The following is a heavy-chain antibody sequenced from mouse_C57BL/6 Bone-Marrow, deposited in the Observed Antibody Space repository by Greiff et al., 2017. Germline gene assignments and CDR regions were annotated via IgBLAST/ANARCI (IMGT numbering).Heavy chain of an antibody. Sequence: LVEPGASVKISCKASGYSFTGYYMNWVKQSPEKSLEWIGEINPSTGGTTYNQKFKAKATLTVDKSSSTAYMQLKSLTSEDSAVYYCARSLIYYGCDEAMDYWGQGTSVTVSS. CDR3: ARSLIYYGCDEAMDY. D-gene: IGHD2-2*01. J-gene: IGHJ4*01. CDR1: GYSFTGYY. CDR2: INPSTGGT. V-gene: IGHV1-42*01.